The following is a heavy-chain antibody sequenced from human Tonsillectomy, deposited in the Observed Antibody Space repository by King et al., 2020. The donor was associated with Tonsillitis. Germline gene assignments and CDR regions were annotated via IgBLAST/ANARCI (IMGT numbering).Heavy chain of an antibody. CDR2: IKMKTDGGTT. D-gene: IGHD3-10*01. CDR1: GFTFSNAW. Sequence: VQLVESGGGLVKPGGSLRLSCAASGFTFSNAWMSWVRQAPGKGLEWVGRIKMKTDGGTTDYAAPVKGRLTISRGDSKNTLYLPMNSLKTEDTAVYYCTTVDITMVRGVIAYYFDYWGQGTLVTVSS. J-gene: IGHJ4*02. V-gene: IGHV3-15*01. CDR3: TTVDITMVRGVIAYYFDY.